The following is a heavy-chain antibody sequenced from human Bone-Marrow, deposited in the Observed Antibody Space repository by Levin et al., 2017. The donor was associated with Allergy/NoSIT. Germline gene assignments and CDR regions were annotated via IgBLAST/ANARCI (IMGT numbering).Heavy chain of an antibody. J-gene: IGHJ6*02. CDR1: GGSISSYY. D-gene: IGHD3-22*01. CDR3: ARGGEGYYDSSGQPHYYYGMDV. CDR2: IYYSGST. Sequence: SETLSLTCTVSGGSISSYYWSWIRQPPGKGLEWIGYIYYSGSTNYNPSLKSRVTISVDTSKNQFSLKLSSVTAADTAVYYCARGGEGYYDSSGQPHYYYGMDVWGQGTTVTVSS. V-gene: IGHV4-59*01.